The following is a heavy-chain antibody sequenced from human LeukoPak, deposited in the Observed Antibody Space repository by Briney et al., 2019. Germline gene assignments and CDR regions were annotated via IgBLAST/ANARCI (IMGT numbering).Heavy chain of an antibody. Sequence: GGSLRLSCTASGFTFGDYAMSWFRQAPGKGLEWVGFIRSKAYGGTTEYATSVKGRFTISRDDSKSIAYLQMNSLKTEDTAVYYCTRDSSSWYSDAFDIWGQGTMVTVSS. D-gene: IGHD6-13*01. J-gene: IGHJ3*02. CDR1: GFTFGDYA. CDR2: IRSKAYGGTT. V-gene: IGHV3-49*03. CDR3: TRDSSSWYSDAFDI.